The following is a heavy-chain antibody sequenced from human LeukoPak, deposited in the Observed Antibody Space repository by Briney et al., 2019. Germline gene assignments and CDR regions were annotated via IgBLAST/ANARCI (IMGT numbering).Heavy chain of an antibody. CDR3: ARVDCSSTSCPYGMDV. V-gene: IGHV4-34*01. J-gene: IGHJ6*02. CDR1: GGSFSGYY. D-gene: IGHD2-2*01. Sequence: SETLSLTCAVYGGSFSGYYWSWIRQPPGKGLEWIGEINHSGSTNYNPSLKSRVTISVDTSKNRFSLKLSSVTAADTAVYYCARVDCSSTSCPYGMDVWGQGTTVTVSS. CDR2: INHSGST.